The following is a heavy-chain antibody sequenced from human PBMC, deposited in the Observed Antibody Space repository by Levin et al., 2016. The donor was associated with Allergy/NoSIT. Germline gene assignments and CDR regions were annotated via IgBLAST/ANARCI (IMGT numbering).Heavy chain of an antibody. CDR3: ATTGYDSSGYYFDS. D-gene: IGHD3-22*01. CDR2: FDPEDGET. J-gene: IGHJ4*02. V-gene: IGHV1-24*01. Sequence: ASVKVSCKVSGYTLTELSMHWVRQAPGKGLEWMGGFDPEDGETIYAQKFQGRVTMTEDTSTDTAYMELSSLRSEDTAVYYCATTGYDSSGYYFDSWGQGTLVTVSS. CDR1: GYTLTELS.